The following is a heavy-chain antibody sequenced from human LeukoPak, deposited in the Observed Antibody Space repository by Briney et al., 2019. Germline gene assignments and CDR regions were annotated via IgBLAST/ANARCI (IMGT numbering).Heavy chain of an antibody. J-gene: IGHJ4*02. Sequence: EASVKVSCKASGYTFTSYYMHWVRQAPGQGLEWMGIINPSGGSTSYAQKFQGRVTMTRDTSTSTVYMELSSLRSEDTAVYYCARDYDPYYYDGSGSSYFDYWGQGTLVTVSS. CDR3: ARDYDPYYYDGSGSSYFDY. CDR2: INPSGGST. V-gene: IGHV1-46*01. D-gene: IGHD3-22*01. CDR1: GYTFTSYY.